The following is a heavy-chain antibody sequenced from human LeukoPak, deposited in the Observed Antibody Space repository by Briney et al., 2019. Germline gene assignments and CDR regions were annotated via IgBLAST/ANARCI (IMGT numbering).Heavy chain of an antibody. CDR3: ARKRIFGVVPRGTFDY. CDR2: IYYSGST. D-gene: IGHD3-3*01. J-gene: IGHJ4*02. CDR1: GGSISSSSYY. Sequence: SETLSLTCTVSGGSISSSSYYWGWIRQPPGKGLEWIGSIYYSGSTYYNPSLKSRVTISVDTSKSQFSLKLSSVTAADTAVYYCARKRIFGVVPRGTFDYWGQGTLVTVSS. V-gene: IGHV4-39*01.